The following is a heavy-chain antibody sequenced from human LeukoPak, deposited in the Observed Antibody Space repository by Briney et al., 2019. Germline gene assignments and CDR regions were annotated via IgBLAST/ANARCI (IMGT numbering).Heavy chain of an antibody. V-gene: IGHV3-11*01. J-gene: IGHJ6*02. CDR3: ARDLPVVVPAAILSLYPYYYYGMDV. CDR2: ISSSGSTI. CDR1: GFTFSSYA. Sequence: GGSLRLSCAASGFTFSSYAMSWIRQAPGKGLEWVSYISSSGSTIYYADSVKGRFTISRDNAKNSLYLQMNSLRAEDTAVYYCARDLPVVVPAAILSLYPYYYYGMDVWGQGTTVTVSS. D-gene: IGHD2-2*02.